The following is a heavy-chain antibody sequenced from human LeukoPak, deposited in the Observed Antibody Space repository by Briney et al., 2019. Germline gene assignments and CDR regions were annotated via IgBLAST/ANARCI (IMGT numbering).Heavy chain of an antibody. D-gene: IGHD6-19*01. J-gene: IGHJ4*02. CDR3: AREREVAGFDY. CDR1: GGTFSSYA. V-gene: IGHV1-69*04. Sequence: SVKVSCKASGGTFSSYAISWVRQAPGQGLEWMGRIIPILGIANYAQKFQGRVTITADKSMSTAYMELSSLRSEDTAVYYCAREREVAGFDYWGQGTLVTVSS. CDR2: IIPILGIA.